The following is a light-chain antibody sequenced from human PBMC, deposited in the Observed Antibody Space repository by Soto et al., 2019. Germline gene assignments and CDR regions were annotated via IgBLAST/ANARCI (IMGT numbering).Light chain of an antibody. CDR3: QQYGKSAMFT. CDR2: GAS. CDR1: QSVSSSY. J-gene: IGKJ2*01. Sequence: EIVLTQSPGTLSLSPGDRATLSCRASQSVSSSYLAWYQQKPGQAPRLLIYGASNTAPGIPDRFSGGGAGTDLTLPISRLEPEDFGVYYCQQYGKSAMFTFGQGTKLEIK. V-gene: IGKV3-20*01.